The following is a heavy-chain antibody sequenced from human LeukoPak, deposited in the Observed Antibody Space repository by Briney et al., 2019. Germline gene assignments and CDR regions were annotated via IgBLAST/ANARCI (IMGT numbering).Heavy chain of an antibody. CDR3: ATIRYGDYVFDY. D-gene: IGHD4-17*01. Sequence: PGGSLRLSCAASGFTFSSYWMHWGRQAPGKGLVWVSRISSDGSGTNYADSVKGRFTISRDNAKSALYLQMNSLRAEDTAVYYCATIRYGDYVFDYWGQGTLVTVSS. J-gene: IGHJ4*02. V-gene: IGHV3-74*01. CDR2: ISSDGSGT. CDR1: GFTFSSYW.